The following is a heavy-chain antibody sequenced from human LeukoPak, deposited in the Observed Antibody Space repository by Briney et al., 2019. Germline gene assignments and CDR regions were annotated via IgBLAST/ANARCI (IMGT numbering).Heavy chain of an antibody. D-gene: IGHD2/OR15-2a*01. CDR1: GGSISSSSYY. J-gene: IGHJ3*02. CDR2: IYYSGST. CDR3: ARAPSGISVAFDI. Sequence: PSETLSLTCTVSGGSISSSSYYWGWIRQPPGKGLEWIGSIYYSGSTYYNPSLKSRVTISVDTSKNQFSLKLSSVTAADTAVYYCARAPSGISVAFDIWGQGTMVTVSS. V-gene: IGHV4-39*07.